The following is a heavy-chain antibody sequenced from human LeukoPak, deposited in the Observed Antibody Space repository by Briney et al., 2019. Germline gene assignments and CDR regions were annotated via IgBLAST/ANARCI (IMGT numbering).Heavy chain of an antibody. CDR2: IIPIFGTA. V-gene: IGHV1-69*05. Sequence: EASVKVSCKASGGTFSSYAISWVRQAPGQGLEWMGGIIPIFGTANYAQKFQGRVTITTDESTSTAYMELSSLRSEDTAVYYCARDHDSGYDCWGQGTLVTVSS. J-gene: IGHJ4*02. CDR3: ARDHDSGYDC. D-gene: IGHD5-12*01. CDR1: GGTFSSYA.